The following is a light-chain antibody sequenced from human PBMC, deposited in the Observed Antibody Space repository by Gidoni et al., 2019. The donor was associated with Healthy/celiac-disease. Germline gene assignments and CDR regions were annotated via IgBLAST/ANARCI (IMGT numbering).Light chain of an antibody. V-gene: IGLV1-44*01. CDR1: SSNSGSNT. J-gene: IGLJ7*01. Sequence: VLTQPPSASGTPGQRVTLSCSGSSSNSGSNTVNWYQQLPGTAPKLLIYSNNPRPSGFPDRFSGSTSGTSASLAISGLQSEDEADYYCAAWDDSLNGAVFGGGTQLTVL. CDR3: AAWDDSLNGAV. CDR2: SNN.